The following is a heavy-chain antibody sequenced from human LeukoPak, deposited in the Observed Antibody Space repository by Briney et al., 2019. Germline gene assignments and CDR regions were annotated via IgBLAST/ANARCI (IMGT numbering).Heavy chain of an antibody. CDR2: ISDNGGST. D-gene: IGHD6-19*01. CDR1: GVTFSSHA. CDR3: YISGWTEDIDN. Sequence: GGSLRLSCSASGVTFSSHAMHWVRQAPGKGLEYVSGISDNGGSTFYADSVKGRFTISRDNSKNTLYLQMSSLRGEDTAVYYCYISGWTEDIDNWGQGTLVIVSS. V-gene: IGHV3-64D*06. J-gene: IGHJ4*02.